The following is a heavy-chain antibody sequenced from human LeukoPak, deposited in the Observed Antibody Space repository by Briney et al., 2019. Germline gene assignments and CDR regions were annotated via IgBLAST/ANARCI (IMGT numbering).Heavy chain of an antibody. Sequence: SVKVSCKASGATFSSYAISWVRQAPGQGLEWMGRIIPIFGTANYAQKFQGRVTITTDESTSTAYMELSSLRSEDTARCYSGRVSRFRNCCSTSCYMYVWGKGTTVTVSS. CDR3: GRVSRFRNCCSTSCYMYV. V-gene: IGHV1-69*05. D-gene: IGHD2-2*01. J-gene: IGHJ6*03. CDR2: IIPIFGTA. CDR1: GATFSSYA.